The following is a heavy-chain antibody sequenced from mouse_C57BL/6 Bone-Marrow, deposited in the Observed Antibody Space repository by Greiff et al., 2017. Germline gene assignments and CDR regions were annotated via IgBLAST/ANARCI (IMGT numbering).Heavy chain of an antibody. V-gene: IGHV5-4*03. CDR2: ISDGGSYT. CDR1: GFTFSSYA. J-gene: IGHJ3*01. Sequence: EVKLMESGGGLVKPGGSLKLSCAASGFTFSSYAMSWVRQTPEKRLEWVATISDGGSYTYYPDNVKGRFTISRDNAKNNLYLQMSHLKSEDTAMYYCARAYDYEAWFAYWGQGTLVTVSA. CDR3: ARAYDYEAWFAY. D-gene: IGHD2-4*01.